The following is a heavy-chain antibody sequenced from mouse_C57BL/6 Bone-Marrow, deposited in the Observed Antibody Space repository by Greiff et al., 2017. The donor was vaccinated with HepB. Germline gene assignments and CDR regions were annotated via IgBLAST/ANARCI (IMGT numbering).Heavy chain of an antibody. CDR2: ISNGGGST. J-gene: IGHJ1*03. CDR1: GFTFSDYY. D-gene: IGHD2-5*01. CDR3: ARGGYSNYGYFDV. Sequence: EVKLVESGGGLVQPGGSLKLSCAASGFTFSDYYMYWVRQTPEKRLEWVAYISNGGGSTYYPDTVKGRFTISRDNAKNTLYLQMSRLKSEDTAMYYCARGGYSNYGYFDVWGTGTTVTVSS. V-gene: IGHV5-12*01.